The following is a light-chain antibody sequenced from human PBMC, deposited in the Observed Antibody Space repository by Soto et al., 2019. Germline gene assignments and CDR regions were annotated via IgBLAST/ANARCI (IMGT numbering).Light chain of an antibody. CDR1: SPNVGTNP. CDR3: ATWEDTGYV. V-gene: IGLV1-44*01. Sequence: QRLSAAVPPSESVTISSSASSPNVGTNPVAWYQHLPGTAPTLPIYTNTQRPLGVPAPFSGSKSGTSASLAISGLQSADEGDYSCATWEDTGYVFRPGTTVTVL. J-gene: IGLJ1*01. CDR2: TNT.